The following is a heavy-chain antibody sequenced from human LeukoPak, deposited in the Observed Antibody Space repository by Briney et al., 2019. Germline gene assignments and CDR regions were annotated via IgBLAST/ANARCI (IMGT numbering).Heavy chain of an antibody. CDR2: IYHSGST. J-gene: IGHJ4*02. CDR3: ARQGDSGWYYFDY. CDR1: GGSTSSSNW. D-gene: IGHD6-19*01. V-gene: IGHV4-4*02. Sequence: SETLSLTCAVSGGSTSSSNWWSWVRQPPGKGLEWIGEIYHSGSTNYNPSLKSRVTISVDKSKNQFSLKLTSVTAADTAAYYCARQGDSGWYYFDYWGQGTLVTVSS.